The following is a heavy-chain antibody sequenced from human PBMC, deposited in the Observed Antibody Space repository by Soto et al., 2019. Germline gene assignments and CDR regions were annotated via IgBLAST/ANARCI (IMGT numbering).Heavy chain of an antibody. V-gene: IGHV1-69*13. Sequence: SVKVSCKASGGTFSSYATSWVRQAPGQGLEWMGGIIPIFGTANYAQKFQGRVTITADESTSTAYMELSSLRSEDTAMYYCARCAGIAVADYDPWGQGTLVTVSS. CDR2: IIPIFGTA. CDR1: GGTFSSYA. J-gene: IGHJ5*02. D-gene: IGHD6-19*01. CDR3: ARCAGIAVADYDP.